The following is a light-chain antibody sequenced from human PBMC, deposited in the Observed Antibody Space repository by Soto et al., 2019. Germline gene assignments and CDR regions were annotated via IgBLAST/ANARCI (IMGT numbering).Light chain of an antibody. CDR3: SSWDDSLSGVV. V-gene: IGLV1-44*01. CDR2: TTS. J-gene: IGLJ2*01. CDR1: NVGRHE. Sequence: QSVVTQPPSVSGTPGQGVIISCSNVGRHEVSWYQQVPGMAPKLLIHTTSQRPSGVPDRFSASKSGTSASLAIRDLQSDDEADYFCSSWDDSLSGVVFGRGTKLTVL.